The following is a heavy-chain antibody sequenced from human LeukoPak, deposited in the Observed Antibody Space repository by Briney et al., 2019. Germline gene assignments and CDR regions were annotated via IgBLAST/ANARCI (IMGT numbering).Heavy chain of an antibody. D-gene: IGHD5-18*01. Sequence: SVTVSCKASGGTFSSYAISWVRQAPGQGLEWMGGIIPNFGTANYAQKFQGRVTITADESTSTAYMELSSLRSEDTAVDYCARDSEPTYSYGTSDAFDIWGQGTMVTVSS. CDR2: IIPNFGTA. V-gene: IGHV1-69*13. J-gene: IGHJ3*02. CDR1: GGTFSSYA. CDR3: ARDSEPTYSYGTSDAFDI.